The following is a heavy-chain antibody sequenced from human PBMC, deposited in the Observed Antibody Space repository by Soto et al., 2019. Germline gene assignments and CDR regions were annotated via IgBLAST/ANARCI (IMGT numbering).Heavy chain of an antibody. D-gene: IGHD3-10*01. J-gene: IGHJ6*02. Sequence: AASVKVSCKASGYTFTSYGISWVRQAPGQGLEWMGWISAYNGNTNYAQKLQGRVTMTTDTSTSTAYMELRSLRSDDTTVYYCARDFARITMVRGVHYYYGMDVWGQGTTVTVSS. CDR3: ARDFARITMVRGVHYYYGMDV. CDR1: GYTFTSYG. CDR2: ISAYNGNT. V-gene: IGHV1-18*01.